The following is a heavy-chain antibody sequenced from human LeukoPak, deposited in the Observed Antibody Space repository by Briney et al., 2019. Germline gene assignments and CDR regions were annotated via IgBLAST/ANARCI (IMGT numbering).Heavy chain of an antibody. CDR1: GFTFSSYW. J-gene: IGHJ5*02. D-gene: IGHD3-22*01. CDR3: AREGVPFYYDSSQPETNWFDP. V-gene: IGHV3-21*01. CDR2: ISSSSSYI. Sequence: GGSLRLSCAASGFTFSSYWMSWVRQAPGKGLEWVSSISSSSSYIYYADSVKGRFTISRDNAKNSLYLQMNSLRAEDTAVYYCAREGVPFYYDSSQPETNWFDPWGQGTLVTVSS.